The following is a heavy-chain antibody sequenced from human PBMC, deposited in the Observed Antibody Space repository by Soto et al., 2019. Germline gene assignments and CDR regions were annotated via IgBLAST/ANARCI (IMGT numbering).Heavy chain of an antibody. D-gene: IGHD3-22*01. V-gene: IGHV1-69*01. Sequence: QGQLVQSGAEVKKPGSSVKVSCKDSGGLFSSYAISWVRQAPGQGLEWMGGIIPVFGTTYYAEKIQGRVTITADESTNTAYMELSTLRSEDTAMYYCARGGSGYVWFNEFWGQGSLVTVSS. CDR3: ARGGSGYVWFNEF. J-gene: IGHJ4*02. CDR1: GGLFSSYA. CDR2: IIPVFGTT.